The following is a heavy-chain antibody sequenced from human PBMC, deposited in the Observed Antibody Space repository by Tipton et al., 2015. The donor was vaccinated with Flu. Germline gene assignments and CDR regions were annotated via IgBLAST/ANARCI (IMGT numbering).Heavy chain of an antibody. Sequence: SLRLSCAASDFTFSSTWMNWVRQAPGKGLEWVAVIKPDGSETHYLGSVKGRFTLSRDNAKNSVSLQMSNLRVEDTAVYYCVRAIAASGSFWGQGTLVTVSS. V-gene: IGHV3-7*04. D-gene: IGHD3-10*01. J-gene: IGHJ4*02. CDR1: DFTFSSTW. CDR2: IKPDGSET. CDR3: VRAIAASGSF.